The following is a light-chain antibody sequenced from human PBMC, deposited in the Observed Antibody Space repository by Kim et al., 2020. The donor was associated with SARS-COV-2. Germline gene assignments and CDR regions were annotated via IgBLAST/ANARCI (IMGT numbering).Light chain of an antibody. CDR2: NKN. V-gene: IGLV3-19*01. CDR1: SLREYY. J-gene: IGLJ3*02. Sequence: LGQTVRITCQGDSLREYYGAWYQQKPGQAPVLLIYNKNNRPSGIPDRFSVSTSGNTASLTITGAQAEDEADYYCNSRDNSADRLGVFGGGTQLTVL. CDR3: NSRDNSADRLGV.